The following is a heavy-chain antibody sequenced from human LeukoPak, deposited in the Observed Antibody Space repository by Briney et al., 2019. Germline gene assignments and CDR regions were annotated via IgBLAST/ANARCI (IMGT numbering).Heavy chain of an antibody. CDR1: GFTFSSYA. D-gene: IGHD3-3*01. CDR2: ISGSGSST. CDR3: AKDRAYEFWGGSFGY. V-gene: IGHV3-23*01. Sequence: ASLRLSCAASGFTFSSYAMSWVRQAPGKGLEWVSPISGSGSSTYYAYSVKGRFTISRDNSKNTLYLQMNSLRAEDTAVYYCAKDRAYEFWGGSFGYWGQGTLVTVSS. J-gene: IGHJ4*02.